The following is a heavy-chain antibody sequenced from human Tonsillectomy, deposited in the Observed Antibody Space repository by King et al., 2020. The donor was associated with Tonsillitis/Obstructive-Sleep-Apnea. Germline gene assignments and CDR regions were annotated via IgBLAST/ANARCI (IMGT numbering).Heavy chain of an antibody. Sequence: VQLQQSGPGLVKPSQTLSLTCAISGDSVSSNSAAWTWIRQSPSRGLEWLGRTYYRAKWYIDYAISVKRRITINPYTSKNQFSLQLNSVTPEDTAVYYCAREGATGGGRPYWYFDLWGRGTLVTVSS. D-gene: IGHD3-16*01. V-gene: IGHV6-1*01. CDR3: AREGATGGGRPYWYFDL. CDR2: TYYRAKWYI. CDR1: GDSVSSNSAA. J-gene: IGHJ2*01.